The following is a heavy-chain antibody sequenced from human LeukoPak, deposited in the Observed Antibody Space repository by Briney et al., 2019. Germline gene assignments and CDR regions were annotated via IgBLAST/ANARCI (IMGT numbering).Heavy chain of an antibody. CDR1: GYTFTSYA. CDR2: INAGNGNT. CDR3: ARPLFAKGLYDYVWGSYRYDYYFDY. J-gene: IGHJ4*02. Sequence: ASVKVSCKASGYTFTSYAMHWVRQAPGQRLEWMGWINAGNGNTKYSQRFQGRVTITRDTSASTAYMELSSLRSDDTAVYYCARPLFAKGLYDYVWGSYRYDYYFDYWGQGTLVTVSS. D-gene: IGHD3-16*02. V-gene: IGHV1-3*01.